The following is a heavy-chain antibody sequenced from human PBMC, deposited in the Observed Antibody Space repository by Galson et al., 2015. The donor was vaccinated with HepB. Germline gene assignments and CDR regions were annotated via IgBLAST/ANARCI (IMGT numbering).Heavy chain of an antibody. CDR2: ISSSSSYI. Sequence: SLRLSCAASGFTFSSYSMNWVRQAPGKGLEWVSSISSSSSYIYYADSVKGRFTISRDNAKNSLYLQMNSLRAEDTAVYYCARDIMVRGYSGYDGGVWGQGTLVTVSS. J-gene: IGHJ4*02. V-gene: IGHV3-21*01. CDR3: ARDIMVRGYSGYDGGV. D-gene: IGHD5-12*01. CDR1: GFTFSSYS.